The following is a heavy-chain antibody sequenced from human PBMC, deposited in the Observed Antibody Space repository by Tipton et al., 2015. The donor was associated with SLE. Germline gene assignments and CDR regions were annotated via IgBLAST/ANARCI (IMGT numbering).Heavy chain of an antibody. CDR1: GGSISRSNYY. Sequence: TLSLTCTVSGGSISRSNYYWGWIRQPPGKGLEWIGSIFYSGSTYYNPPLKSRVTISVDTSKNQFSLKLNSVTAADAAVYYCTRALERPITGYYFDYWGQGTLVPVSS. V-gene: IGHV4-39*07. CDR3: TRALERPITGYYFDY. D-gene: IGHD5-24*01. J-gene: IGHJ4*02. CDR2: IFYSGST.